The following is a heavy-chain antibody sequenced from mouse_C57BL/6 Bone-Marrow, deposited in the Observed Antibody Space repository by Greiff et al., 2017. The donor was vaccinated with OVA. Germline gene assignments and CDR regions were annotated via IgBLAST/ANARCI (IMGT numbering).Heavy chain of an antibody. CDR2: ISNGGSYT. Sequence: EVKLMESGGDLVKPGGSLKLSCAASGFTFSSYGMSWVRQTPDKRLEWVATISNGGSYTYYPDSVKGRFTISRDNAKNTLYLQMSSLKSEDTAMYYCARQGTRGQGTLVTVSA. D-gene: IGHD3-3*01. V-gene: IGHV5-6*01. CDR3: ARQGT. CDR1: GFTFSSYG. J-gene: IGHJ3*01.